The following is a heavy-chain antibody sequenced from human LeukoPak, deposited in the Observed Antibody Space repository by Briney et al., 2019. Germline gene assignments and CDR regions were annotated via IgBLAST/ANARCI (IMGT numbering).Heavy chain of an antibody. CDR1: GFTFNAFG. CDR3: AATRVCGGVLLRPNCLYFED. D-gene: IGHD3-10*01. V-gene: IGHV3-23*01. J-gene: IGHJ4*02. Sequence: GGSLRLSCAASGFTFNAFGMNWVRQAPGRGLEWVSGIDYAGGSTNYADSVQGRFTVSRDNSKNTLYLQMNSLRAEDTAIYYCAATRVCGGVLLRPNCLYFEDWGQGTLVTVSS. CDR2: IDYAGGST.